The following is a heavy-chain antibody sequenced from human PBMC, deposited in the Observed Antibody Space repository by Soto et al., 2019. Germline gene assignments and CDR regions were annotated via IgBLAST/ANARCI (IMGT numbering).Heavy chain of an antibody. V-gene: IGHV4-30-2*01. CDR1: GGSISSGGYS. Sequence: QLQLQESGSGLVKPSQTLSLTCAVSGGSISSGGYSWSWIRQPPGKGLEWIGYIYHSGSTYYNPSLKSRVPISVDRSKTQFSLKLSSVTAADTAVYYCARVGDYYYYGMDVWGQGTTVTVSS. J-gene: IGHJ6*02. CDR3: ARVGDYYYYGMDV. CDR2: IYHSGST.